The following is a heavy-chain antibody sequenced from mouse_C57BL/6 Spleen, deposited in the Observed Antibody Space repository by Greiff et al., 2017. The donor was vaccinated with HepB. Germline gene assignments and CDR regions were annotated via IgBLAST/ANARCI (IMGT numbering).Heavy chain of an antibody. CDR2: INPSSGYT. CDR3: ARSTVVGYFDV. Sequence: VQRVESGAELARPGASVKMSCKASGYTFTSYTMHWVKQRPGQGLEWIGYINPSSGYTKYNQKFKDKATLTADKSSSTAYMQLSSLTSEDSAVYYCARSTVVGYFDVWGTGTTVTVSS. D-gene: IGHD1-1*01. CDR1: GYTFTSYT. J-gene: IGHJ1*03. V-gene: IGHV1-4*01.